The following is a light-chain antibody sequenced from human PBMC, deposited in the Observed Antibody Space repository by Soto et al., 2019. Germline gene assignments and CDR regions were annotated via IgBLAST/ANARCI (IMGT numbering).Light chain of an antibody. CDR1: QDISNY. CDR2: DAS. CDR3: QQYDNLPLT. V-gene: IGKV1-33*01. J-gene: IGKJ4*01. Sequence: DIQMTQSPSYLSASVGDRVTITCQASQDISNYLNWYQQKPGKAPKLLIYDASNLETGVPSRFSGSGSGTDFTVTISSLQPEDIATYYFQQYDNLPLTFGGGTKVEIK.